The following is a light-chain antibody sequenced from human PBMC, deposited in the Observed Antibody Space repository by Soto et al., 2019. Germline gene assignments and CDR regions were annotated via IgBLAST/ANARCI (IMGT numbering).Light chain of an antibody. V-gene: IGKV1-39*01. CDR2: AAS. Sequence: DIQMTQSPSSLSASVGDRVTITCRASQSISSYLNWYQQKPGKAPKLLIYAASSLQSGVPSRFSGSGSGTDFTLTISSLQPEDSATYYCQQTYSTPQTFGQGTMLEIK. CDR3: QQTYSTPQT. CDR1: QSISSY. J-gene: IGKJ2*01.